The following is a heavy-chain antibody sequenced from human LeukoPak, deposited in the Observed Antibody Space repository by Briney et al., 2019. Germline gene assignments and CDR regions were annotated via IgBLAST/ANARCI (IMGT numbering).Heavy chain of an antibody. CDR3: AKDARRTSGWYFFDY. D-gene: IGHD6-19*01. CDR1: GFTFSSYA. CDR2: ISGSGGAT. Sequence: PGGSLRLSCAASGFTFSSYAMSWVRQAPGKGLEWVSGISGSGGATNYADSVKGRFTISRDNSKNTLFLQMNSLRAEDTAVYYCAKDARRTSGWYFFDYWGQGTLVTVSS. J-gene: IGHJ4*02. V-gene: IGHV3-23*01.